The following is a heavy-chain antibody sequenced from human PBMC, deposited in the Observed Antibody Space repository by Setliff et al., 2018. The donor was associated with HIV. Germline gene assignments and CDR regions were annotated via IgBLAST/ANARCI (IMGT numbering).Heavy chain of an antibody. V-gene: IGHV3-21*01. J-gene: IGHJ3*02. CDR2: ISSSSSYI. CDR3: VRDRGYSYGYREDAFDI. D-gene: IGHD5-18*01. Sequence: PGGSLRLSCAASGFTFSTYSMNWVRQAPGKGLEWVSSISSSSSYIYYADSVKGRFTISRDNAKNSLYLQMNSLRAEDTAVYYCVRDRGYSYGYREDAFDIWGQGTMVTVSS. CDR1: GFTFSTYS.